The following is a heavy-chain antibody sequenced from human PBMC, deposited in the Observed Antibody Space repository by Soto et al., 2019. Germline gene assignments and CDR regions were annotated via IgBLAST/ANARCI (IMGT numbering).Heavy chain of an antibody. D-gene: IGHD5-12*01. CDR2: ISSSSSYI. CDR3: ARGIVATTNSPDY. Sequence: GGSLRLSCAASGFTFSSYSMNWVRQAPGKGLEWVSSISSSSSYIYYADSVKGRFTISRDNAKNSLYLQMNSLRAEDTAVYYCARGIVATTNSPDYWGQGTLVTVSS. CDR1: GFTFSSYS. J-gene: IGHJ4*02. V-gene: IGHV3-21*01.